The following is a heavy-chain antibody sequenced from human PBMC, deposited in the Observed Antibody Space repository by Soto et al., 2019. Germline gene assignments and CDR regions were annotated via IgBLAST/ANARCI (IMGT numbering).Heavy chain of an antibody. V-gene: IGHV3-74*01. CDR1: GFTFSSYW. Sequence: GGSPRLSCAASGFTFSSYWMHWVRQAPGKGLVWVSRINSDGSSTSYADSVKGRFTISRDNAKNTLYLQMNSLRAEDTAVYYCAREYDFWSGYSPAFDYWGQGTLVTVSS. CDR2: INSDGSST. D-gene: IGHD3-3*01. CDR3: AREYDFWSGYSPAFDY. J-gene: IGHJ4*02.